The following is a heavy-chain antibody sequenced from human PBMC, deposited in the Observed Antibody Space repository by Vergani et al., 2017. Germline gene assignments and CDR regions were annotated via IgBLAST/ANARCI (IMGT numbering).Heavy chain of an antibody. Sequence: QVQLVQSGAEVKKPGSSVKVSCKASGGTFSSYAISWVRQAPGQGLEWMGGIIPIFGTANYAQKFQGRVTITADESTSTAYKELSSLRSEDTAVYYCARAGNYYDSSGTYGMDVWGQGTTVTVSS. D-gene: IGHD3-22*01. V-gene: IGHV1-69*12. J-gene: IGHJ6*02. CDR3: ARAGNYYDSSGTYGMDV. CDR1: GGTFSSYA. CDR2: IIPIFGTA.